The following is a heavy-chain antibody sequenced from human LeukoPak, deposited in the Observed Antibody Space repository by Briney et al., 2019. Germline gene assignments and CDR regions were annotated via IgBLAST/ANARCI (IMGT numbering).Heavy chain of an antibody. CDR3: ARHVSLVLSRTSNWFDP. V-gene: IGHV4-39*01. J-gene: IGHJ5*02. Sequence: SETLSLTCTVSGGSISSSRYYWGWIRQPPGKGLEWIGTIFYNGITYYNPSLKSRVTISVDTSKNQFSLKLGSVTAADTAVYYCARHVSLVLSRTSNWFDPWGQGTLVTVSS. CDR2: IFYNGIT. CDR1: GGSISSSRYY. D-gene: IGHD3-16*01.